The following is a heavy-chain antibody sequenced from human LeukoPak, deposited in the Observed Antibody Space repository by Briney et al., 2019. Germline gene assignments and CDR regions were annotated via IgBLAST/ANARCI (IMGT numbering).Heavy chain of an antibody. Sequence: TGGSLRLSCAASGFTFSSYAMSWVRQAPGKGLVWVSRINRNGSSTSYADSVKGRFTISRDNSKNTLCLQMNSLRAEDTAVYYCAKSIYRWAFDYWGQETLVTVSS. D-gene: IGHD3-16*01. CDR1: GFTFSSYA. CDR3: AKSIYRWAFDY. J-gene: IGHJ4*02. CDR2: INRNGSST. V-gene: IGHV3-23*01.